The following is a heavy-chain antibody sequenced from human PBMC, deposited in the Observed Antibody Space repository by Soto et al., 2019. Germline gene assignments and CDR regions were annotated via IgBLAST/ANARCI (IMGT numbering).Heavy chain of an antibody. CDR3: ARADCTGASCYSSPLHYVVDV. Sequence: QVQLVESGGGVVQPGGSLRLSCTTSGFTFNTYGMHWVRQAPGKGLEWVAIIWYDGSNKYYADSVKGRFTIYRDNSRNTLYLQMNSLRADDTALYYCARADCTGASCYSSPLHYVVDVWAQVNTVTVS. CDR1: GFTFNTYG. D-gene: IGHD2-15*01. J-gene: IGHJ6*02. V-gene: IGHV3-33*08. CDR2: IWYDGSNK.